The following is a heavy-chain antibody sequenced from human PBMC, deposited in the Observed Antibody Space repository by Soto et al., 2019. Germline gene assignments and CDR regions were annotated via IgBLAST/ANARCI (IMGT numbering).Heavy chain of an antibody. CDR3: AREEGASGY. V-gene: IGHV4-59*01. D-gene: IGHD1-26*01. Sequence: SETLSLTCTVSGGSISSYYWSWIRQPPGKRLEWIGYIYYSGSTDYNPSLKSRVTMSVDPSKNQFSLKLSSMTAADTAVYYCAREEGASGYWGQGTLVTVSS. CDR1: GGSISSYY. J-gene: IGHJ4*02. CDR2: IYYSGST.